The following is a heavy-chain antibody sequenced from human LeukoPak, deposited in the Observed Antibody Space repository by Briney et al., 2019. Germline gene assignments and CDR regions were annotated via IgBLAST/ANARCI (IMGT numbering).Heavy chain of an antibody. J-gene: IGHJ6*02. CDR1: GFTFSSYS. CDR3: ASFFSPISLDWLHQGYYGMDV. V-gene: IGHV3-48*04. Sequence: GGSLRLSCAASGFTFSSYSMSWVRQAPGKGLEWGSYISSSSSTIYYADSVKGRFTISRDNAKNSLYLQMNSLRAEDTAVYYCASFFSPISLDWLHQGYYGMDVWGQGTTVTVSS. D-gene: IGHD3-9*01. CDR2: ISSSSSTI.